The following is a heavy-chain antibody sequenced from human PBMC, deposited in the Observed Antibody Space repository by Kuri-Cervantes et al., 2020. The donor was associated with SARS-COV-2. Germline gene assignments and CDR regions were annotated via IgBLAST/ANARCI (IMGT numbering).Heavy chain of an antibody. Sequence: SQTLSLTCAASGFTFSSYGMHWIRQHPGKGLEWIGYIYYTGSTYYNPSLKGRVSMSVDTSKTQFSLKLSSVTAADTAVYYCARDRASNYDYYGMDVWGQGTTVTVSS. V-gene: IGHV4-31*02. CDR3: ARDRASNYDYYGMDV. CDR2: IYYTGST. CDR1: GFTFSSYG. J-gene: IGHJ6*02. D-gene: IGHD1-26*01.